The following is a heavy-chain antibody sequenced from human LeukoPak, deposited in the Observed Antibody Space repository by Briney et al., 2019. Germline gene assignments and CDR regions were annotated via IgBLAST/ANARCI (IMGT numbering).Heavy chain of an antibody. D-gene: IGHD2-15*01. CDR2: IYHSGSI. V-gene: IGHV4-38-2*02. Sequence: PSETLSLTCTVSGYSISNGYFWGWIRQPPGKGLECIGTIYHSGSIYYNPSLKGRVTISVDTPKNQFSLKLNSLTAADTAVYYCARPKTETGYDAFDIWGQGTMVTVSS. CDR1: GYSISNGYF. J-gene: IGHJ3*02. CDR3: ARPKTETGYDAFDI.